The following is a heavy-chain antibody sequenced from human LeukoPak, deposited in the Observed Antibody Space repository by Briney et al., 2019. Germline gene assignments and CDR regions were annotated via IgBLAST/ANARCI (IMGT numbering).Heavy chain of an antibody. V-gene: IGHV1-2*04. CDR1: GYTFTGYY. Sequence: ASVKVSCKASGYTFTGYYMHWVRQAPGQGLEWMGCINPNSGGTNYAQKFQGWVTMTRDTSISTAYMELSRLRSDDTAVYYCASWGGYGDYDSDAFDIWGQGTMVTVSS. J-gene: IGHJ3*02. D-gene: IGHD4-17*01. CDR3: ASWGGYGDYDSDAFDI. CDR2: INPNSGGT.